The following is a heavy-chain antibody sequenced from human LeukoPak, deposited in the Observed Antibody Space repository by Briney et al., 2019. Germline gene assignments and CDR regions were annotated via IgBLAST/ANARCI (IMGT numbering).Heavy chain of an antibody. D-gene: IGHD3-3*01. V-gene: IGHV1-3*01. J-gene: IGHJ4*02. Sequence: ASVKVSCKASGYTFTSYSMHWVRQAPGQRLEWMGWINAGNGNTIYSQKFQGRVTITRDTSASTAYMELSNLRSEDTAVYYCALFDYDSWSAYLHWGQGTLVTVSS. CDR1: GYTFTSYS. CDR2: INAGNGNT. CDR3: ALFDYDSWSAYLH.